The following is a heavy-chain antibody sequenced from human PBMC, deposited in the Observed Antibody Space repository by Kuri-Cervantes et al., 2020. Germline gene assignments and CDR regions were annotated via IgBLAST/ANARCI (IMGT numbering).Heavy chain of an antibody. CDR3: ARDWRYCSSTSCYAVRPGSFDY. V-gene: IGHV3-53*01. D-gene: IGHD2-2*01. CDR2: IYPGGST. J-gene: IGHJ4*02. CDR1: GFIVSTSY. Sequence: GESLKISCAASGFIVSTSYMSWVRQAPGKGLEWVSLIYPGGSTNYADSVKGRFTISRDSSKNTLYLQMNSLRAEDTAVYYCARDWRYCSSTSCYAVRPGSFDYWGQGTLVTVSS.